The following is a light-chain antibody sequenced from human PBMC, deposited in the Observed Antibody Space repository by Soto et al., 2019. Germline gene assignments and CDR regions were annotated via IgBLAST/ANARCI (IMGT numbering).Light chain of an antibody. Sequence: QSVLTQPRSVSGSPGQSVTISCTGTGNDVGAYNYVSWSQQPPGSPAKLMIYDVARWPSGVPDRFSGSKSGNTDSLTTSGLQAEDEADYFCCSYAGGYTYLFGTGTKVTVL. CDR3: CSYAGGYTYL. J-gene: IGLJ1*01. V-gene: IGLV2-11*01. CDR1: GNDVGAYNY. CDR2: DVA.